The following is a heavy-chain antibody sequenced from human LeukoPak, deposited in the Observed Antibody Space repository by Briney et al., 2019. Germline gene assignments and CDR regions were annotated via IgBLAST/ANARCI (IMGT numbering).Heavy chain of an antibody. D-gene: IGHD1-26*01. V-gene: IGHV1-2*02. CDR1: GYTFTGYY. J-gene: IGHJ4*02. CDR3: AMNSLGATTYLGY. Sequence: ASVKVSCKASGYTFTGYYMHWVRQDPGQGLEWMGWINPNSGGTNYAQKFQGRVTMTRDTSISTAYMELSRLRSDDTAVYYCAMNSLGATTYLGYWGQGTLVTVSS. CDR2: INPNSGGT.